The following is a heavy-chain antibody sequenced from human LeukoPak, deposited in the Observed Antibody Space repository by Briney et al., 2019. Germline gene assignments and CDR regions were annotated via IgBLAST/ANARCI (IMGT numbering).Heavy chain of an antibody. Sequence: ESGPTLVKPTQTLTLTCTFSGFSLTTFGAGVGWIRQPPGKALEWLALIYWNDEKRYRPSLKSRLSITKDTSKNQVVLTMTSVDPVDTATYYCAHRFNSGGDAFDIWGRGTVVTVSS. V-gene: IGHV2-5*01. CDR2: IYWNDEK. CDR1: GFSLTTFGAG. CDR3: AHRFNSGGDAFDI. D-gene: IGHD3-10*01. J-gene: IGHJ3*02.